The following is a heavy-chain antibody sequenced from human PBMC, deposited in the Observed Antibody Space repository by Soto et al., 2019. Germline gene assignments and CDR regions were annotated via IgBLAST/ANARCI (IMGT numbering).Heavy chain of an antibody. Sequence: QVQLQESGPGLVKPSQTLSLTCTVSGGSISSGDYYWSWIRQPPGKGLEWIGYIYYSGSTYYTPSLKSRVITSVDTSKNQFSLKLSSVTAADTAMYYCARILVDIVVYGMDVWGQGTTVTVSS. V-gene: IGHV4-30-4*01. J-gene: IGHJ6*02. CDR2: IYYSGST. D-gene: IGHD5-12*01. CDR3: ARILVDIVVYGMDV. CDR1: GGSISSGDYY.